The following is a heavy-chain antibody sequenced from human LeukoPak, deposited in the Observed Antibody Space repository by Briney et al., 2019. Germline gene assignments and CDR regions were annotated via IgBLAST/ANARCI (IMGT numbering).Heavy chain of an antibody. CDR3: ARIAVAEDYYFDH. CDR2: IYDSGST. D-gene: IGHD6-19*01. J-gene: IGHJ4*02. Sequence: SETLSLTCTVSGGSISSNSYYWGWIRQPPGKGLEWIGSIYDSGSTYYNPSLKSRVTISVDTSKNQFSLKLRSVTAADTAVYYCARIAVAEDYYFDHWGQGTLVTVSS. CDR1: GGSISSNSYY. V-gene: IGHV4-39*01.